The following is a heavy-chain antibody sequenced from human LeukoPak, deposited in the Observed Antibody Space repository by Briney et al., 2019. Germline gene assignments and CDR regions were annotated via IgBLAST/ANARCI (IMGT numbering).Heavy chain of an antibody. J-gene: IGHJ5*02. CDR1: GGSISSYY. CDR2: IYDSGST. CDR3: ARGLGATHRWFDP. D-gene: IGHD1-26*01. Sequence: SETLSLTCTVSGGSISSYYWSWIRQRPGKGLEWIGYIYDSGSTNYNPSLKSRVTISVDTSKNQFSLKLSSVTAADTAVYYCARGLGATHRWFDPWGQGTLVTVSS. V-gene: IGHV4-59*12.